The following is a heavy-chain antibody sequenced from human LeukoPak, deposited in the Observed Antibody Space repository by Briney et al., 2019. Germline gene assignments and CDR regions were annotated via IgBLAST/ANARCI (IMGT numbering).Heavy chain of an antibody. CDR3: ARPVGENCSASSCYRGAEYGY. CDR1: GYDFSSYW. V-gene: IGHV5-51*01. Sequence: GEFLKISCKRSGYDFSSYWIDGVRQMPGKGLEWMGSIYPGDSDIRYGPSFQGQVTFSVDKSISTAYLQWSSLKASDTAMYFCARPVGENCSASSCYRGAEYGYWGQGTLVTVPS. CDR2: IYPGDSDI. J-gene: IGHJ4*02. D-gene: IGHD2-2*01.